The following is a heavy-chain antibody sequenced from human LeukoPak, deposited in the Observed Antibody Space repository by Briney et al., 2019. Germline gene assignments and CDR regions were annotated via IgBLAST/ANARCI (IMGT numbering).Heavy chain of an antibody. Sequence: GASVKVSRKVSGYTLTELSMHWVRQAPGKGLEWMGGFDPEDGETIYAQKFQGRVTMTEDTSTDTAYMELSSLRSEDTAVYYCATGVLLWFGGTPGNDYWGQGTLVTVSS. CDR3: ATGVLLWFGGTPGNDY. CDR1: GYTLTELS. J-gene: IGHJ4*02. D-gene: IGHD3-10*01. V-gene: IGHV1-24*01. CDR2: FDPEDGET.